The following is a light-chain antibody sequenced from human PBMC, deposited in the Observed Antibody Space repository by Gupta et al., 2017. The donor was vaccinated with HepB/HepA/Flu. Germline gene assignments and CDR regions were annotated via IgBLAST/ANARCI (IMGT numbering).Light chain of an antibody. CDR1: SGHSSYA. CDR3: QTWGTGILI. V-gene: IGLV4-69*02. J-gene: IGLJ2*01. CDR2: LNSDGSH. Sequence: QLVLTQSPSASASLGASVKLTCTLSSGHSSYAIAWQQQQPEKGPRYLMKLNSDGSHSKGDGIPDRFSGSSSGTERYLIISSLQSEDEADYYCQTWGTGILIFGGGTKLTVL.